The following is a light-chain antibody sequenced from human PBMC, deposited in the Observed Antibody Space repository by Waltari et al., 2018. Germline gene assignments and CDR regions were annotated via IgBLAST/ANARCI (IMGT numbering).Light chain of an antibody. J-gene: IGKJ3*01. V-gene: IGKV4-1*01. CDR2: WAS. CDR1: QSIMYSSNNQNF. Sequence: DIVMTQSPDSLAVSLGERATINCKSSQSIMYSSNNQNFLAWYQKKPGHPPKLRIYWASTRQSGVPDRFTGSWSGTDFTLTISSLQAEDVAVYYCQQYFVTPFTFGPGTRVVIK. CDR3: QQYFVTPFT.